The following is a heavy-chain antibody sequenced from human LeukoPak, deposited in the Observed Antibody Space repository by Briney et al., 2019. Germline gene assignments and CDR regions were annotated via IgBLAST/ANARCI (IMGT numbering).Heavy chain of an antibody. V-gene: IGHV3-30*02. CDR3: AKGPSGYSSGDNWFDP. CDR2: IRYDGSDK. CDR1: GFTFSSYG. J-gene: IGHJ5*02. D-gene: IGHD6-19*01. Sequence: GGSLRLSCAASGFTFSSYGMHWVRQTPGKGLEWVSFIRYDGSDKYYADSVKGRFTISRDNSKNTLYLQMNSLRAEDTAVFYCAKGPSGYSSGDNWFDPWGQGTLVTVSS.